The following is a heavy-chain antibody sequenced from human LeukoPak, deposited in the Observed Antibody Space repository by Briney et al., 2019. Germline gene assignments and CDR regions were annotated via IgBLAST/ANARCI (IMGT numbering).Heavy chain of an antibody. D-gene: IGHD6-13*01. J-gene: IGHJ3*02. V-gene: IGHV1-2*02. CDR1: GYTLTGYY. Sequence: GASVKVSCRTSGYTLTGYYVHWVRQAPGQGLEWMAWLNPNSGDTNFAQKFQGRVTLTRDTSISTAYMELTSLTSDDTGVYYCARQQHLGGFDSFDMWFQGTMVTVSS. CDR2: LNPNSGDT. CDR3: ARQQHLGGFDSFDM.